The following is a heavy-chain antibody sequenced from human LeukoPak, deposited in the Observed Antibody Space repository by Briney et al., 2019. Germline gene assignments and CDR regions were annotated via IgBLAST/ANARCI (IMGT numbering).Heavy chain of an antibody. V-gene: IGHV3-23*01. J-gene: IGHJ4*02. CDR1: GFTFSSCA. CDR3: AKSANDYCSSNSCYKFDY. CDR2: ISGNGDST. Sequence: PGGSLRLSCTASGFTFSSCAMSWVRQAPGKGLEWVSGISGNGDSTYYADSVKGRFTISRDNSKNTLYLQMNSLRAEDTAVYYCAKSANDYCSSNSCYKFDYWGQGTLVTVSS. D-gene: IGHD2-2*02.